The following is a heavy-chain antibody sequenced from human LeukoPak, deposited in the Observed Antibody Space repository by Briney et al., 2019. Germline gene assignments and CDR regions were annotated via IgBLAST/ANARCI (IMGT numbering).Heavy chain of an antibody. CDR3: ARGPGHRDGYNSSY. CDR1: GGSFSGYY. CDR2: INHSGST. D-gene: IGHD5-12*01. V-gene: IGHV4-34*01. J-gene: IGHJ4*02. Sequence: PSETLSLTCAVYGGSFSGYYWSWIRQPPGKGLEWIGEINHSGSTNYNPSLKSRVTISVDTSKNQFSLKLSSVTAADTAVYYCARGPGHRDGYNSSYWGQGTLVTVSS.